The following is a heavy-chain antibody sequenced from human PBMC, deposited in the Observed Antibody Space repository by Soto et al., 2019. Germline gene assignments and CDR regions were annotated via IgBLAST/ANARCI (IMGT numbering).Heavy chain of an antibody. CDR3: AVGTDSAPGGTGNWFDP. J-gene: IGHJ5*02. CDR2: IYYSGST. Sequence: QVQLQESGPGLVKPSQTLSLTCTVSGGSISSGGYYWSWIRKHPGKGLVWIGYIYYSGSTYYNPYLKSRVTIAVNTSKNQLSLKLSSVTAADTAVYYCAVGTDSAPGGTGNWFDPWGQGTLVTVSS. CDR1: GGSISSGGYY. D-gene: IGHD3-10*01. V-gene: IGHV4-31*03.